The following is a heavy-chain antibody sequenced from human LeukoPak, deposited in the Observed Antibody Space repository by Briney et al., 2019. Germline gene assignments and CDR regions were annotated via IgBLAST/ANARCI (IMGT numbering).Heavy chain of an antibody. CDR1: GCSISTTDFD. CDR3: ARFKGGTGFDY. CDR2: ISSSGKS. Sequence: SETLSLTCAVSGCSISTTDFDWAWLRQPPGQGLEWIATISSSGKSYYNPYLMSRVTISVDTSKNQFSLDVTSVTAADTGLFYCARFKGGTGFDYWGRGILVIVS. D-gene: IGHD1-26*01. J-gene: IGHJ4*02. V-gene: IGHV4-39*01.